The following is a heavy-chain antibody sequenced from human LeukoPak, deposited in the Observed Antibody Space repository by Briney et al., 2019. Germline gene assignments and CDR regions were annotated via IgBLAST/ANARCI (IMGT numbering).Heavy chain of an antibody. CDR3: ARDLYRAGIKTGYYFDY. J-gene: IGHJ4*02. Sequence: SVKVSCKASGGTFSSYAISWVRQAPGQGLEWMGRIIPIFGTANYAQKSQCRVTITTDESTSTAYMELSSLRTEDTAVYYCARDLYRAGIKTGYYFDYWGQGTLVTVSS. V-gene: IGHV1-69*05. CDR1: GGTFSSYA. CDR2: IIPIFGTA. D-gene: IGHD1-14*01.